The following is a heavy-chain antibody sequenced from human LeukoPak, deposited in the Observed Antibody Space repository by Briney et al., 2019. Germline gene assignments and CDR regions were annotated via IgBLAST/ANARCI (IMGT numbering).Heavy chain of an antibody. D-gene: IGHD3-22*01. V-gene: IGHV4-34*01. CDR2: INHSGST. CDR3: TRPYYYDSSDSPDY. Sequence: SETVSLTCAVYGGSFSGYYWSWFRQPPGKGLEWIGEINHSGSTNYNPSLKSRVTISVDTSKNQFSLKLSSVTAADTAVYFCTRPYYYDSSDSPDYWGQGTLVTVSS. CDR1: GGSFSGYY. J-gene: IGHJ4*02.